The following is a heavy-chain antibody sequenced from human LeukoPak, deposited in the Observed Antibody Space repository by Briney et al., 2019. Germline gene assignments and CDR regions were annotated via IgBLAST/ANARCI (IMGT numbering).Heavy chain of an antibody. Sequence: SETLSLTCSVSGGSIISSSHYWGWIRQPPGKGLDWIGSIYYSGGTYYNPSLKSRVTISVDTSKNQFSLKLSSVTAADTAVYFCARYGAYVATSGIGADYWGQGTLVTVSS. CDR3: ARYGAYVATSGIGADY. V-gene: IGHV4-39*01. D-gene: IGHD4/OR15-4a*01. J-gene: IGHJ4*02. CDR1: GGSIISSSHY. CDR2: IYYSGGT.